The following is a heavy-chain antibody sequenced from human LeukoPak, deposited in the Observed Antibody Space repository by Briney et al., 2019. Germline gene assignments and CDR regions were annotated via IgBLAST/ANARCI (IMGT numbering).Heavy chain of an antibody. CDR3: AKDYLTGGGMDY. CDR2: ISYDGSNK. CDR1: GFTFSSYG. V-gene: IGHV3-30*18. D-gene: IGHD6-13*01. Sequence: PGRSLRLSCAASGFTFSSYGMHWVRQAPGKGLEWVAVISYDGSNKYYADSVKGRFTISRDNSKNTLYLQMNSLRAEDPAVYYCAKDYLTGGGMDYWGQGTLVTVSS. J-gene: IGHJ4*02.